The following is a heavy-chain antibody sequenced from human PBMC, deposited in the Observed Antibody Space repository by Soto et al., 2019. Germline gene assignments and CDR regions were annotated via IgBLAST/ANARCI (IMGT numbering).Heavy chain of an antibody. CDR2: VYYSGST. V-gene: IGHV4-39*01. D-gene: IGHD6-19*01. J-gene: IGHJ5*02. Sequence: SETLSLTCSVSGGSISISTYYWGWIRQPPGKGLEWIGSVYYSGSTYYNPSLKSRVTISVDTSKNQFSLKLSSVTAADTAVYYCARHGQLYNSGWYLNWFAPWGQGTLVTVSS. CDR1: GGSISISTYY. CDR3: ARHGQLYNSGWYLNWFAP.